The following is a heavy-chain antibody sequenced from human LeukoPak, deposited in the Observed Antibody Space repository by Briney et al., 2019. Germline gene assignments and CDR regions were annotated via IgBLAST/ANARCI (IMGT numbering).Heavy chain of an antibody. D-gene: IGHD4-11*01. CDR1: GGSFSGYY. CDR2: INHSGST. Sequence: PSETLSLTCAVYGGSFSGYYWSWIRQPPGKGLEWIGEINHSGSTNYNPSLKSRVSISVDTSKNQFSLKLSSVTAADTAVYYCARLHGPNDAFDIWGQGTMVTVSS. V-gene: IGHV4-34*01. CDR3: ARLHGPNDAFDI. J-gene: IGHJ3*02.